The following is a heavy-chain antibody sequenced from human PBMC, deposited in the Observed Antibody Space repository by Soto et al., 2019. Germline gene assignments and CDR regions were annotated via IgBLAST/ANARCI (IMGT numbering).Heavy chain of an antibody. Sequence: EVQLVQSGAEVKKPGESLKISCKGSAYSFTSYWIAWVRQMPGKGLEWMGIIHPGDSDTRYSPPFRGQVTVSADKSISPAYLQWSSLKASDTAMYYCARHNGVGGFDIWGQGTMVTVSS. CDR3: ARHNGVGGFDI. D-gene: IGHD1-26*01. CDR1: AYSFTSYW. J-gene: IGHJ3*02. CDR2: IHPGDSDT. V-gene: IGHV5-51*01.